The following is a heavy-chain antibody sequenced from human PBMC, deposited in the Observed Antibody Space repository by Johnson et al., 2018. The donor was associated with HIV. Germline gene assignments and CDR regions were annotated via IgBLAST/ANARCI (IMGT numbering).Heavy chain of an antibody. CDR3: AKDQWGSSWTNDAFDF. D-gene: IGHD6-13*01. Sequence: VQLVESGGGVVRPGGSLRLSCAASGFTFDDYGMSWVRQAPGKGLEWVSGINWNGGSTGYADSVKGRFTISRDNAKNSLYLQMNSLRAEDTAVYYCAKDQWGSSWTNDAFDFWGQGTMVTVSS. CDR2: INWNGGST. CDR1: GFTFDDYG. J-gene: IGHJ3*01. V-gene: IGHV3-20*04.